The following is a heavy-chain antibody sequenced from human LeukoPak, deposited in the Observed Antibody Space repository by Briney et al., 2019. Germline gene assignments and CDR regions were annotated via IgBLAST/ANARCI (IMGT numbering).Heavy chain of an antibody. J-gene: IGHJ5*02. CDR2: INHSGST. D-gene: IGHD3-10*01. Sequence: SETLSLTCAVYGGSFSGYYWSWIRQPPGKGLEWLGEINHSGSTNYNPSLKSRVTISVDTSKNQFSLKLSSVTAADTAVYYCARARITMVRGVIKGLRRLNWFDPWGQGTLVTVSS. CDR1: GGSFSGYY. V-gene: IGHV4-34*01. CDR3: ARARITMVRGVIKGLRRLNWFDP.